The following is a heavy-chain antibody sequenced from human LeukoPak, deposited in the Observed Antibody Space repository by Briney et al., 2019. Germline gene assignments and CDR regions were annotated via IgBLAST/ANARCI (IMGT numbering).Heavy chain of an antibody. Sequence: GGSLRLSCATLSRDGMHWVRQAPGKGLEWVASIKSDGSYKFYADSVKGRFTISRDNSKNTLYLQMNSLRAEDTAVYYCATGPYSTGLYCDYWGQGTLVTVSS. CDR2: IKSDGSYK. D-gene: IGHD6-19*01. V-gene: IGHV3-30*02. CDR3: ATGPYSTGLYCDY. J-gene: IGHJ4*02. CDR1: TLSRDG.